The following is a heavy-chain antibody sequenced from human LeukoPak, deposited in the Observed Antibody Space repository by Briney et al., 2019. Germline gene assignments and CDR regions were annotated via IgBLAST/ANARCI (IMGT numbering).Heavy chain of an antibody. CDR3: ARGSNWNYAYFDY. D-gene: IGHD1-7*01. CDR2: INHSGST. V-gene: IGHV4-39*07. CDR1: GGSISSGGYY. J-gene: IGHJ4*02. Sequence: PSETLSLTCTVSGGSISSGGYYWSWIRQPPGKGLEWIGEINHSGSTNYNPSLKSRVTISVDTSKNQFSLKLSSVTAADTAVYYCARGSNWNYAYFDYWGQGTLVTASS.